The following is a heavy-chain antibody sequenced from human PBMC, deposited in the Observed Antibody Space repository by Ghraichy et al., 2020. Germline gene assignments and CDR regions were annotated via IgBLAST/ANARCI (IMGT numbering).Heavy chain of an antibody. V-gene: IGHV4-34*01. CDR2: INLSGST. D-gene: IGHD6-19*01. Sequence: SQTLSLTCAVYGGSFSGFFWSWIRQPPGKGLEWIGEINLSGSTNYNPSLESRVTISVDRSKNQFFLKLNSVTAADTAVYYCVRLGGGSADRSPVAGNWGQGTLVTVSS. CDR3: VRLGGGSADRSPVAGN. CDR1: GGSFSGFF. J-gene: IGHJ4*02.